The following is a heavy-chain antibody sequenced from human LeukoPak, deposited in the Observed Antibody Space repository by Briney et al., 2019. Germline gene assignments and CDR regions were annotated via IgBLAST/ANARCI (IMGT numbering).Heavy chain of an antibody. CDR2: IRSSSET. V-gene: IGHV3-48*01. Sequence: GGSLRLSCAASGFIFSQYSMNWVRQAPGKGLEWVSHIRSSSETFYADSVKGRFTISRDNARNSLYLQMNSLRAEDTAVYYCARDRSGYLNGYFDYWGQGTLVTVSS. CDR1: GFIFSQYS. J-gene: IGHJ4*02. D-gene: IGHD3-3*01. CDR3: ARDRSGYLNGYFDY.